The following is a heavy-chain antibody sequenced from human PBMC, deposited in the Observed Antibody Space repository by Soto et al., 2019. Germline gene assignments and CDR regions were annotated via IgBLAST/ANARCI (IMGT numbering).Heavy chain of an antibody. Sequence: GESLKISCKGSGYSFTSYWISWVRQMPGKGLEWMGRIDPSDSYTNYSPSFQGYVTISADKSISTAYLQWSSLKASDTAMYYCARHKKQLVPRNYYYGMDVWGQGTTVTVSS. J-gene: IGHJ6*02. CDR2: IDPSDSYT. V-gene: IGHV5-10-1*01. D-gene: IGHD6-6*01. CDR3: ARHKKQLVPRNYYYGMDV. CDR1: GYSFTSYW.